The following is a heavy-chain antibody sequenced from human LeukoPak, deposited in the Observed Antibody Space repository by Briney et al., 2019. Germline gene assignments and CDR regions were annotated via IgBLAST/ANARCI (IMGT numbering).Heavy chain of an antibody. CDR3: ARDPNTGMDV. J-gene: IGHJ6*02. CDR2: INPNSGGT. Sequence: ASVKVSCKASGYTFTSYDINWVRQATGQGLEWMGRINPNSGGTNYAQKFQGRVTMTRDTSISTAYMELSRLRSDDTAVYYCARDPNTGMDVWGQGTTVTVSS. V-gene: IGHV1-2*06. CDR1: GYTFTSYD.